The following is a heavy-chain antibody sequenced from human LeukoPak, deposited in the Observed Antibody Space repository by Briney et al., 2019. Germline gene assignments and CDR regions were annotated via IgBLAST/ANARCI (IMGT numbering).Heavy chain of an antibody. CDR3: ARGNYDDSYAYGGDFDS. Sequence: PSETLSLTCTVSGNSISSYYWSWIQQPPGKGLEWIGHVYYSASTNYNPSLKSRVTISVDTSKNQFSLKLTSVTAADTAVYYCARGNYDDSYAYGGDFDSWGQGTLVTVSS. CDR2: VYYSAST. V-gene: IGHV4-59*08. CDR1: GNSISSYY. J-gene: IGHJ4*02. D-gene: IGHD3-16*01.